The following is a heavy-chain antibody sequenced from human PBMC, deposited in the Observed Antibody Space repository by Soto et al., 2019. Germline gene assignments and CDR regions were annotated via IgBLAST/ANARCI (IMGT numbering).Heavy chain of an antibody. CDR2: ISAGAVAT. Sequence: PGGSLRLSCAASGFTFSSYAMSWVRQAPGKGLEWVSAISAGAVATNYADSVKGRFTISRDNSKNTLYLQMNSLRAEDTAVYYCEKGRERSGSYRPFDYWGQGALVTVYS. D-gene: IGHD3-22*01. CDR1: GFTFSSYA. J-gene: IGHJ4*02. V-gene: IGHV3-23*01. CDR3: EKGRERSGSYRPFDY.